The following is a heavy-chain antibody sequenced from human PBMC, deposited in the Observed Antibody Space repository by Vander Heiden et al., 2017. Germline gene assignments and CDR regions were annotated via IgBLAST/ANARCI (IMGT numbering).Heavy chain of an antibody. CDR2: ISYDGSNK. V-gene: IGHV3-30-3*01. CDR3: ARDEFYYDSSGSAFDI. J-gene: IGHJ3*02. CDR1: GILFSRHA. Sequence: QVHLVESGGAGVQPGRSLRLSCATSGILFSRHAMHWVRQAPGKGLECVAVISYDGSNKYYADSVKGRFTISRDNSKNTLYLQMNSLRAEDTAVYYCARDEFYYDSSGSAFDIWGQGTKVTVSS. D-gene: IGHD3-22*01.